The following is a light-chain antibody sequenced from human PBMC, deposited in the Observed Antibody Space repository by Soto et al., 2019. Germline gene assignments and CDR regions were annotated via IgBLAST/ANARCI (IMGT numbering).Light chain of an antibody. CDR2: GAS. V-gene: IGKV3-15*01. J-gene: IGKJ1*01. CDR3: HQRQSWPRT. Sequence: EIVMTQSPATLSVSPGERATLSCRASQSLSSNLAWYQQKPGQAPRLLIYGASTRATGIPARFSGSGSGTEFTLTISDVQPEDFALYYCHQRQSWPRTFGQGTKVDIK. CDR1: QSLSSN.